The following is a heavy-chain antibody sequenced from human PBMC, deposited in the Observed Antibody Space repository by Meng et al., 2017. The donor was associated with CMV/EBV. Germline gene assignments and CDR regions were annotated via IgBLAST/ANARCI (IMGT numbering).Heavy chain of an antibody. Sequence: VQLKESGAGLLTPSETLSLTWAFSVGSINSYYWSWIRQPGGEGLEWIGRIYTSGSTNYNPSLKSRVTMSVDTSKNQFSLKLSSVTAADTAVYYCARVFHPLAAADYWQNNWFDPWGQGTLVTVSS. CDR3: ARVFHPLAAADYWQNNWFDP. D-gene: IGHD6-13*01. J-gene: IGHJ5*02. CDR1: VGSINSYY. CDR2: IYTSGST. V-gene: IGHV4-4*07.